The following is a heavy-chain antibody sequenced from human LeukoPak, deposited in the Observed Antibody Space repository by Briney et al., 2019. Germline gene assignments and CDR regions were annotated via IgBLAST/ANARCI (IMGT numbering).Heavy chain of an antibody. CDR2: INPNSGGT. CDR3: AGRLSGYDPYNFDY. Sequence: GASVKVSCKASGYTFTGYYMHWVRQAPGQGLEWMGWINPNSGGTNYAQKFQGRVTMTRDTSISTAYMELSRLRSDDTAVYYCAGRLSGYDPYNFDYWGQGTLVTVSS. D-gene: IGHD5-12*01. V-gene: IGHV1-2*02. J-gene: IGHJ4*02. CDR1: GYTFTGYY.